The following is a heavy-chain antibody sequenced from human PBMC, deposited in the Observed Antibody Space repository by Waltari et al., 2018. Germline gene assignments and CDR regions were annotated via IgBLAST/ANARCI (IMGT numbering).Heavy chain of an antibody. J-gene: IGHJ4*02. D-gene: IGHD3-22*01. CDR2: ISSSSSYI. Sequence: EVQLVASGGGLVKPGGSLRLSCSAPGFTFRSYRLNWVRQAPGKGLEWVSSISSSSSYIYYADSVKGRFTISRDNAKNSLYLQMNSLRAEDTAVYYCASRVSGYLNYWGQGTLVTVSS. CDR1: GFTFRSYR. CDR3: ASRVSGYLNY. V-gene: IGHV3-21*01.